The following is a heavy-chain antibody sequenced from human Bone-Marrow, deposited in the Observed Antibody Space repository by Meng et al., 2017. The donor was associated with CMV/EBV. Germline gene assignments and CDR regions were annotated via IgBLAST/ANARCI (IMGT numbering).Heavy chain of an antibody. CDR2: ISGSGGST. V-gene: IGHV3-23*01. CDR3: AKDSEAMLSGEQQLTH. CDR1: GFTFSSYA. D-gene: IGHD6-13*01. Sequence: GESLKISCAASGFTFSSYAMSWVRQAPGKGLEWVSAISGSGGSTYYADSVKGRFTISRDNSKNMLYLQMNSLRAEDTAVYYCAKDSEAMLSGEQQLTHWGQGTLVTVSS. J-gene: IGHJ4*02.